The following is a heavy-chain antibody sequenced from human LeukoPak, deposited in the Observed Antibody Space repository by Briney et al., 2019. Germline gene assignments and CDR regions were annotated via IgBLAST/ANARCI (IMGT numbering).Heavy chain of an antibody. CDR1: GGTFSSYA. D-gene: IGHD6-13*01. Sequence: ASVKVSCKASGGTFSSYAISWVRQAPGQGLEWMGGIIPIFGTANYAQKFQGRVTITADESTSTAYMELSSLRSEDTAVYYCARGVIPHSSFDYWGQGTLVTVSS. V-gene: IGHV1-69*13. CDR2: IIPIFGTA. CDR3: ARGVIPHSSFDY. J-gene: IGHJ4*02.